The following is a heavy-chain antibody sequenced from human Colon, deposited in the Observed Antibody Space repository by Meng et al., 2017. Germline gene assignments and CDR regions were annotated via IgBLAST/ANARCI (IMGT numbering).Heavy chain of an antibody. D-gene: IGHD2-2*01. Sequence: ASVKVSCKASGYTFTRYAMHWVRQAPGQRREWMGWINAGNGNTKYSQKFQGRVTITRDTSASTAYMELSSLRSEDTAVYYCARTIIYCSSTSCYAYYFDYWGQGTLVTVSS. CDR1: GYTFTRYA. CDR2: INAGNGNT. V-gene: IGHV1-3*01. J-gene: IGHJ4*02. CDR3: ARTIIYCSSTSCYAYYFDY.